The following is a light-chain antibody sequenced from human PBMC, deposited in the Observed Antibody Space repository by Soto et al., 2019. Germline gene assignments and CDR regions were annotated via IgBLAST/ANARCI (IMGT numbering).Light chain of an antibody. V-gene: IGKV1-5*03. Sequence: DIQMTQTPSSLSASVGDRFTITCLASQSTSSWLACYQQKPGKAPKLLIYAASTLESGVPSRFSGRGSGTEFTLTISSLQPDDFATYYCQQFSSYSGTFGQGTKVDIK. CDR2: AAS. CDR1: QSTSSW. J-gene: IGKJ1*01. CDR3: QQFSSYSGT.